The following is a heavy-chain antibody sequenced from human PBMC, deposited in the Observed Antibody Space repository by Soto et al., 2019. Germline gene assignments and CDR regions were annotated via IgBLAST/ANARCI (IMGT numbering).Heavy chain of an antibody. CDR1: GGSITSGGHY. J-gene: IGHJ4*02. D-gene: IGHD4-17*01. V-gene: IGHV4-31*03. CDR3: ARDYGGHSNSDY. Sequence: PSETLSLTCTVSGGSITSGGHYWSWIRQHPGKGLEWIGYIYFNGITYYNPSLKSRVTMLVDTSKNQFSLKLSSVTAADTAVYYCARDYGGHSNSDYWGQGTQVT. CDR2: IYFNGIT.